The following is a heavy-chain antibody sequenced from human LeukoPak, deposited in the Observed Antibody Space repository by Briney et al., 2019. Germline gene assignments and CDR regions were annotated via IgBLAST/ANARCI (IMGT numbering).Heavy chain of an antibody. CDR3: VREEVLVAPPNEAFNI. CDR1: GYTFSNYA. CDR2: INTNTGNP. Sequence: ASVKVSCKASGYTFSNYAINWVRQAPGQGLEWMGWINTNTGNPTYAHGLTGRFVFSLDTSVSTAYLQISSLKAEDTAVYYCVREEVLVAPPNEAFNIWAKG. J-gene: IGHJ3*02. D-gene: IGHD2-15*01. V-gene: IGHV7-4-1*02.